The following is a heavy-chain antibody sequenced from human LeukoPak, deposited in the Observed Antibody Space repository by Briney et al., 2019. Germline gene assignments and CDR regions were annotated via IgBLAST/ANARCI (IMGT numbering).Heavy chain of an antibody. Sequence: GESLKISCKASGYSFTNYWFGWVRQMPEKGLEWMGNIYPGDSDTRYSPSFQGQVTTSADKSISTAYLQWSSLKASDTAMYYCARLDRADCSSKRCSRGSGGFDIWGQGTMVTVSS. V-gene: IGHV5-51*01. CDR3: ARLDRADCSSKRCSRGSGGFDI. CDR2: IYPGDSDT. D-gene: IGHD2-2*01. CDR1: GYSFTNYW. J-gene: IGHJ3*02.